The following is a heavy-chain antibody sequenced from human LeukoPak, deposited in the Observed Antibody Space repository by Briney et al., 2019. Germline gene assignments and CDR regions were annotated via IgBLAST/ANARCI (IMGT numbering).Heavy chain of an antibody. CDR2: IIPIFGTA. D-gene: IGHD3-22*01. V-gene: IGHV1-69*05. CDR1: GGTFSSYA. Sequence: ASVKVSCKASGGTFSSYAISWVRQAPGQGLEWMGRIIPIFGTANYAQKFQGRVTITTDESTSTAYMELSSLRPEDTAVYYCAGHLYYYDSSGHWGYFDYWGQGTLVTVSS. J-gene: IGHJ4*02. CDR3: AGHLYYYDSSGHWGYFDY.